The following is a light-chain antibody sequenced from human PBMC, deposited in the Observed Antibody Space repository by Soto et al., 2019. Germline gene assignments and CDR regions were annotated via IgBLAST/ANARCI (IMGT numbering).Light chain of an antibody. V-gene: IGLV2-23*01. J-gene: IGLJ1*01. CDR2: EGS. CDR3: CSYAASYV. CDR1: SSDVGSYNL. Sequence: QSALTQPASVSGSPGQSITISCTGTSSDVGSYNLVSWYQQHPGKAPKLMIYEGSKRPSGVSNRFSGSKSGNTASLTISGLQAVDEAAYYCCSYAASYVFGTGTKVTVL.